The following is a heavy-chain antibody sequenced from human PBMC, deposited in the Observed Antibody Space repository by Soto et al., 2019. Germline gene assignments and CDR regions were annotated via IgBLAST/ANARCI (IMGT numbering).Heavy chain of an antibody. J-gene: IGHJ4*02. CDR3: AKQALVVDYYFDY. D-gene: IGHD3-16*02. CDR1: GFTFSSYG. CDR2: ISYDGSNK. V-gene: IGHV3-30*18. Sequence: GGSLRLSCAASGFTFSSYGMHWVRQAPGKGLEWVAVISYDGSNKYYGNSVNGRFTISRDNSKNTLYLQMNSLRAEDTAVYYCAKQALVVDYYFDYWGQGTLVTVSS.